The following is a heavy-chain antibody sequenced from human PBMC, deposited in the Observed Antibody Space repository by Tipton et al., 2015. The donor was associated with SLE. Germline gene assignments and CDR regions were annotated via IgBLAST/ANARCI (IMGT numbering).Heavy chain of an antibody. V-gene: IGHV4-59*01. CDR2: IYYSGST. CDR1: GGSISSYY. J-gene: IGHJ3*02. CDR3: ARDRGYYKWRGRRDIALDI. D-gene: IGHD5-12*01. Sequence: LRLSCTVSGGSISSYYWSWIRQPPGKGLEWIGYIYYSGSTNYNPSLKSRVTISVDTSKNQFSLKLSSVTAADTAVYYRARDRGYYKWRGRRDIALDIWGQGTMVTVSS.